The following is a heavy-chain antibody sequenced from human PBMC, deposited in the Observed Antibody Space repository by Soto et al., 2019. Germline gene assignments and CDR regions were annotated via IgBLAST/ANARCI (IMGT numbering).Heavy chain of an antibody. Sequence: SETLSLTCTVSGDSVSSADYYWSWIRQPPGEGLEWIGHIYYSGSTYYTPSLKSRVTISVDTSKNQFSLNLNSVTAADTAVYYCVRDRGSSWMYKWFDPWGQGTQVTVS. J-gene: IGHJ5*02. CDR2: IYYSGST. CDR1: GDSVSSADYY. CDR3: VRDRGSSWMYKWFDP. D-gene: IGHD2-2*01. V-gene: IGHV4-30-4*01.